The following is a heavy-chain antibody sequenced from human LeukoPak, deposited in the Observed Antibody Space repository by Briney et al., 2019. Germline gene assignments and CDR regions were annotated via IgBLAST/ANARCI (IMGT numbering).Heavy chain of an antibody. CDR1: GGSISSGSDY. Sequence: SGTLSLTCSVSGGSISSGSDYWSWIRQPAGKGLEWIGRINASGSTNYNLPLKSRVTISVDTSKNQISLKLSSVTAADTAVYYCARYSGSYNWFDPWGQGTLVTVSS. D-gene: IGHD1-26*01. CDR3: ARYSGSYNWFDP. CDR2: INASGST. J-gene: IGHJ5*02. V-gene: IGHV4-61*02.